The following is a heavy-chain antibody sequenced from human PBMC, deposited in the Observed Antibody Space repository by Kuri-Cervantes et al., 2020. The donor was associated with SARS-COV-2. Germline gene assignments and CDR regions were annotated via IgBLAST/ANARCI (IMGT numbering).Heavy chain of an antibody. CDR2: VKTNSGNT. CDR1: GYTFTYRY. V-gene: IGHV1-8*02. Sequence: ASVKVSCKASGYTFTYRYLHWVRQAPGQALEWMGMVKTNSGNTLYAQIFQGRVSMTRDTSTSTAYMELTSLTSEDTAIYYCYCAPKEGFDSWGQGTLVTVSS. D-gene: IGHD2-21*01. J-gene: IGHJ4*02. CDR3: YCAPKEGFDS.